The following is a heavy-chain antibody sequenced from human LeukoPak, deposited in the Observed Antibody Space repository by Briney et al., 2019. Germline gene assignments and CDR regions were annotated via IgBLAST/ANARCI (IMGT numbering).Heavy chain of an antibody. CDR2: IYYSGGT. V-gene: IGHV4-59*01. CDR3: ASVHDSRTYWFDP. CDR1: GDSISNYY. J-gene: IGHJ5*02. D-gene: IGHD6-13*01. Sequence: SETLSLTCIVSGDSISNYYWSWIRQPPGEGLEWIGYIYYSGGTNYNPSLKSRVTISVDTSKNQLSLKLSFVTAADTAVYYCASVHDSRTYWFDPWGQGTLVTVSS.